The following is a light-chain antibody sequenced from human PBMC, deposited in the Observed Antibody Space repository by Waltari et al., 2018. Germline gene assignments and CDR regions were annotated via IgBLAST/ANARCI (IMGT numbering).Light chain of an antibody. CDR3: QSYDSRLSAWV. J-gene: IGLJ3*02. Sequence: QSGLTQPPSVSGAPGQRVTISCTGSSSNIGAGYDVHWYQQLPGTAPKLLIYGNSNRPSGVPDRYSGSKSGTSASLAITGLQAEDEADYSCQSYDSRLSAWVFGGGTKLTVL. CDR1: SSNIGAGYD. V-gene: IGLV1-40*01. CDR2: GNS.